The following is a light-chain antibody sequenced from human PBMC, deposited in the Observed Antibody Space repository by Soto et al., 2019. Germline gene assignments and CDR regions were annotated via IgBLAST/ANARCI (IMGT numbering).Light chain of an antibody. Sequence: EIVLMQSACTLSLSPGERATLSWGASQTLRRTYIAWYQQKNGQAPRVLIYGASKRATGIPDRFSGSGSGTDFSLTISRLETEDFAVYYCHQYDNAPQTYGQGTKVDIK. CDR1: QTLRRTY. V-gene: IGKV3-20*01. J-gene: IGKJ2*01. CDR3: HQYDNAPQT. CDR2: GAS.